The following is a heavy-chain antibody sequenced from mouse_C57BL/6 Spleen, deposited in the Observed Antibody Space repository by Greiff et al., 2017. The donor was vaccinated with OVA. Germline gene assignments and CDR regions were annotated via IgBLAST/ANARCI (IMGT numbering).Heavy chain of an antibody. CDR2: IDPENGDT. D-gene: IGHD1-1*01. Sequence: VQLQQSGAELVRPGASVKLSCTASGFNIKDDYMHWVKQRPEQGLEWIGWIDPENGDTEYASKFQGKATITADPSSNTAYLQLSSLTSEDTAVYYCTTSPITTEAWFAYWGQGTLVTVSA. J-gene: IGHJ3*01. V-gene: IGHV14-4*01. CDR1: GFNIKDDY. CDR3: TTSPITTEAWFAY.